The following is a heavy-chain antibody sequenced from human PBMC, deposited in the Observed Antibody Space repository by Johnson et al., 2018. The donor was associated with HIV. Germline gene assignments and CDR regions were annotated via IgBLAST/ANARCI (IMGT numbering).Heavy chain of an antibody. D-gene: IGHD6-19*01. CDR2: ISYDGNNK. V-gene: IGHV3-30*19. CDR1: GFTFSSYG. CDR3: AKDRSSGWYPAFDI. Sequence: QLVESVGGVVQPGRSLRLSCAASGFTFSSYGMHWVRQAPGKGLEWVAVISYDGNNKYYADSVKGRFTISRDNSKNTLYLQMHSLRAEDTAVYYCAKDRSSGWYPAFDIWGQGTMVTVSS. J-gene: IGHJ3*02.